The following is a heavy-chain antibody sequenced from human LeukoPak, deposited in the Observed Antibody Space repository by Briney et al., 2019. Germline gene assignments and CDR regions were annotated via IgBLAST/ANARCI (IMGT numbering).Heavy chain of an antibody. CDR3: ASHVGY. V-gene: IGHV4-38-2*01. J-gene: IGHJ4*02. CDR1: GYSISSGYY. CDR2: IYHSGST. Sequence: SETLSLTCAVSGYSISSGYYCGWIRQPPGKGLEWIGSIYHSGSTYYNPSLKSRVTISVDTSKNQFSLKLSSVTAADTAVYYCASHVGYWGQGTLVTVSS.